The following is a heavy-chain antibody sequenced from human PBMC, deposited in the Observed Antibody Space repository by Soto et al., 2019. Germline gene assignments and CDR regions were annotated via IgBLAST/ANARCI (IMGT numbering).Heavy chain of an antibody. CDR3: ARGETGTRPYYYYGMDV. CDR2: ISYDGSNK. CDR1: GFTFSSYA. Sequence: SLRLSCAASGFTFSSYAMHWVRQAPGKGLEWVAVISYDGSNKYYADSVKGRFTISRDNSKNTLYLQMNSLRAEDTAVYYCARGETGTRPYYYYGMDVWGQGTTVTVSS. J-gene: IGHJ6*02. V-gene: IGHV3-30-3*01. D-gene: IGHD1-1*01.